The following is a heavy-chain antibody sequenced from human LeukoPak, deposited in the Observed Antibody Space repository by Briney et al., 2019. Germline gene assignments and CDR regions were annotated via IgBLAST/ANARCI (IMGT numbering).Heavy chain of an antibody. CDR1: GGSISNYY. V-gene: IGHV4-59*08. CDR2: IYYSGST. J-gene: IGHJ4*02. Sequence: PSETLSLTCTVSGGSISNYYWSWIRQPPGKGLEWIGYIYYSGSTDYNPSLKSRVTISVDMSENHFSLMLTFVTAADTAVYYCARSPSRDGYNNLILFENWGQGTLVTVSS. CDR3: ARSPSRDGYNNLILFEN. D-gene: IGHD5-24*01.